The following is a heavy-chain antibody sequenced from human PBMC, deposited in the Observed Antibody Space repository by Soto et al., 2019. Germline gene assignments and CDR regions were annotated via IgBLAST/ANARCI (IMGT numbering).Heavy chain of an antibody. D-gene: IGHD4-17*01. CDR3: ATHPPYGPLDH. V-gene: IGHV4-34*01. Sequence: SETLSLTCAVYGVSFSGYYWSWIRQPPGKGLEWIGKINYSGSTYYNPSLKSRVTISVDTSKNQFSLRLTSVTAADTAVYYCATHPPYGPLDHWGQGTLVTVSS. J-gene: IGHJ4*02. CDR1: GVSFSGYY. CDR2: INYSGST.